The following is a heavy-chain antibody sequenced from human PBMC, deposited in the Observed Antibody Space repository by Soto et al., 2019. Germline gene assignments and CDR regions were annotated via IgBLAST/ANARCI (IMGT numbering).Heavy chain of an antibody. V-gene: IGHV3-23*01. CDR2: ISGSGGST. Sequence: EVQLLESGGGLVQPGGSLRLSCAASGFTFSSYDMSWVRQAPGKGLEWVSAISGSGGSTYYADSVKGRFTISRDNSKNTLYLQMNSLRAEDTAVYYCAKVLSDVYNYFDYWGQGTLVTVSS. J-gene: IGHJ4*02. D-gene: IGHD2-21*02. CDR1: GFTFSSYD. CDR3: AKVLSDVYNYFDY.